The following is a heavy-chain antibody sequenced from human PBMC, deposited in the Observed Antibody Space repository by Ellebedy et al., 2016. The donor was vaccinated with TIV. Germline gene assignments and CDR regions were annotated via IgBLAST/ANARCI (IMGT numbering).Heavy chain of an antibody. J-gene: IGHJ2*01. CDR2: INSDGSST. Sequence: GESLKISCAASGFTFSSYWMHWVRQAPGKGLVWVSRINSDGSSTSYADSVKGRFTISRDNAKNTLYLQMNSLRAEDTAVYYCAKGGYSYDPRYWYFDLWGRGTLVTVSS. CDR3: AKGGYSYDPRYWYFDL. CDR1: GFTFSSYW. V-gene: IGHV3-74*01. D-gene: IGHD5-18*01.